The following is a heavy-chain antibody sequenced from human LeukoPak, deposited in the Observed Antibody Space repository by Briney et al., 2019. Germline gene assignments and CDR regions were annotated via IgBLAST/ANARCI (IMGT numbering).Heavy chain of an antibody. CDR2: ISDSATYT. Sequence: GGSLRLSCAASGFTFSIFGMSWVRQAPGMGLEWVSGISDSATYTYYADSVKGRFTISRDNSKNTLYLQMNSLRAEDTAVYYCARVRSSSFDYWGQGTLVTVSS. V-gene: IGHV3-23*01. CDR3: ARVRSSSFDY. J-gene: IGHJ4*02. CDR1: GFTFSIFG. D-gene: IGHD6-19*01.